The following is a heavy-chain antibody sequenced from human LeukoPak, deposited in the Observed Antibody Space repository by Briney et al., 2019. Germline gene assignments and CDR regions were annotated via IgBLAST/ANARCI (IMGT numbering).Heavy chain of an antibody. J-gene: IGHJ4*02. CDR3: AREVVGMDY. Sequence: GGSLRLSCAASGFTFNGYSMNWVRQAPGKGLEWVSYISSSSDPIYYADSVKGRFTISRDNAKNSLYLEMNSLRAEGTAVYYCAREVVGMDYWGQGTLVTVSS. CDR1: GFTFNGYS. D-gene: IGHD7-27*01. V-gene: IGHV3-48*01. CDR2: ISSSSDPI.